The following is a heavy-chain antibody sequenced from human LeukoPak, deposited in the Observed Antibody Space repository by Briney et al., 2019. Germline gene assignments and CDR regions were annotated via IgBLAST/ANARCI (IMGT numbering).Heavy chain of an antibody. J-gene: IGHJ4*02. CDR3: ARGGYYGSGSYPPDY. CDR2: INPNSGGT. Sequence: ASVKVSCKASGYTFTGYYMHWVRQAPGQGLEWMGRINPNSGGTNYAQKFQGRVTMTRDTSISTAYMELSRLRSDDTAVYYCARGGYYGSGSYPPDYWGQGTLVTVSS. V-gene: IGHV1-2*06. D-gene: IGHD3-10*01. CDR1: GYTFTGYY.